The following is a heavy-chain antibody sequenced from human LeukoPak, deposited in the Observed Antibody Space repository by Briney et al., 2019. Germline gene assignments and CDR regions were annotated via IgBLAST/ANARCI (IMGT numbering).Heavy chain of an antibody. CDR1: GGSISSSSYY. D-gene: IGHD6-19*01. CDR2: INHSGST. Sequence: SETLSLTCTVSGGSISSSSYYWGWVRQPPGKGLEWIGEINHSGSTNYNPSLKSRVTISVDTSKNQFSLKLSSVTAADTAVYYCARIGYSSGWPDYYYYGMDVWGQGTTVTVSS. CDR3: ARIGYSSGWPDYYYYGMDV. J-gene: IGHJ6*02. V-gene: IGHV4-39*07.